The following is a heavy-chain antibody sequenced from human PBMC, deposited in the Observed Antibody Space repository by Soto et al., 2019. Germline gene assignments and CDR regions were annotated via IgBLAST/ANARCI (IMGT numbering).Heavy chain of an antibody. CDR2: MNPNSGNT. CDR1: GYTFTSYD. D-gene: IGHD4-17*01. J-gene: IGHJ6*03. V-gene: IGHV1-8*01. CDR3: ARWGDGDYNSYYYYYYMDV. Sequence: ASVKVSCKASGYTFTSYDINWVRQATGQGLEWMGWMNPNSGNTGYAQKFQGRVTMTRNTSISTAYMELSSLRSEDTAVYYCARWGDGDYNSYYYYYYMDVWGKGTTVTVSS.